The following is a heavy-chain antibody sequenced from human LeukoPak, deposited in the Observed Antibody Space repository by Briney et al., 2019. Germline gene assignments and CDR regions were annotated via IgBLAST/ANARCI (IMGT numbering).Heavy chain of an antibody. CDR2: IYYSGST. Sequence: SSDTLSLTCTVSGDSISSYYWSWIRQPPGKGLEWIGYIYYSGSTNYNPSLKSRVTISVDTSKNQFSLKLSSVTAADTAVYYCARQLGYSYGNDYWGQGTLVTVSS. J-gene: IGHJ4*02. D-gene: IGHD5-18*01. CDR3: ARQLGYSYGNDY. V-gene: IGHV4-59*08. CDR1: GDSISSYY.